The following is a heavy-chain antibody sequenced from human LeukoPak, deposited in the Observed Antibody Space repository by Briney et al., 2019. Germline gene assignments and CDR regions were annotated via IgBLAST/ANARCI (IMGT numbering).Heavy chain of an antibody. Sequence: GASVKVSCKASGYTFTSYGISWVRQAPGQGLEWMGWINPNSGGTNYAQKFQGRVTMTRDTSISTAYMELSRLRSDDTAVYYCARVGVATRVPGLRPTDYWGQGTLVTVSS. V-gene: IGHV1-2*02. CDR2: INPNSGGT. J-gene: IGHJ4*02. D-gene: IGHD5-12*01. CDR3: ARVGVATRVPGLRPTDY. CDR1: GYTFTSYG.